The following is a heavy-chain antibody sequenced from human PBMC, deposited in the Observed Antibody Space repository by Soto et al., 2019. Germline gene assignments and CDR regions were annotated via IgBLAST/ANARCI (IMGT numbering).Heavy chain of an antibody. Sequence: PGGSLRLSCAASGFTFSSYAMSWVRQAPGKGLEWVSAISGSGGSTYYADSVKGRFTISRDNSKNTLYLQMNSLRAENTAVYYCAKDLNTMIVVVLDAFDICGQGTMVTV. CDR2: ISGSGGST. V-gene: IGHV3-23*01. D-gene: IGHD3-22*01. CDR3: AKDLNTMIVVVLDAFDI. J-gene: IGHJ3*02. CDR1: GFTFSSYA.